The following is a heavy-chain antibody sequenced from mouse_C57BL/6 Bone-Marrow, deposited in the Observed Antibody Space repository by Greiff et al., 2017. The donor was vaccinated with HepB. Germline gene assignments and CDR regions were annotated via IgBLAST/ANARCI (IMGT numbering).Heavy chain of an antibody. J-gene: IGHJ1*03. CDR1: EYEFPSHD. CDR3: ARRVGPSYWYFDV. V-gene: IGHV5-2*01. D-gene: IGHD4-1*01. CDR2: INSDGGST. Sequence: EVKVVESGGGLVQPGESLKLSCESNEYEFPSHDMSWVRKTPEKRLELVAAINSDGGSTYYPDTMERRFIISRDNTKKTLYLQMSSLRSEDTALYYCARRVGPSYWYFDVWGTGTTVTVSS.